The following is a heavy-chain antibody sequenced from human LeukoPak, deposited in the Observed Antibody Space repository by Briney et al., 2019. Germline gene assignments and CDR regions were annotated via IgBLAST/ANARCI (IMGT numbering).Heavy chain of an antibody. J-gene: IGHJ3*02. D-gene: IGHD4-17*01. CDR3: ARSTTSDAFDI. V-gene: IGHV3-11*01. Sequence: GGSLRLSCAASGFPFSDYYMSWIRQAPGKGLEWVADISSSGNAVNYADSVKGRFTVSRDNAKTSLFLQMSSLRAEDTAVYYCARSTTSDAFDIWGRGTLVTVSS. CDR1: GFPFSDYY. CDR2: ISSSGNAV.